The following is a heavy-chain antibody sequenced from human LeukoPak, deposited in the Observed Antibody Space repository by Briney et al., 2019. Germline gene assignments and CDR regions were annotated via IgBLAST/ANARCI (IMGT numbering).Heavy chain of an antibody. CDR1: GGSISSTNR. V-gene: IGHV4-4*02. CDR3: SRESGAFSPFGY. J-gene: IGHJ4*02. D-gene: IGHD1-26*01. Sequence: SGTLSLTCGVSGGSISSTNRWSWVRQPPGQGLEWIGEISLSGLTNYNPSLKSRVTMSLDKSKNHLSLNLTSVTAADTAVYYCSRESGAFSPFGYWGQGTLVTVSS. CDR2: ISLSGLT.